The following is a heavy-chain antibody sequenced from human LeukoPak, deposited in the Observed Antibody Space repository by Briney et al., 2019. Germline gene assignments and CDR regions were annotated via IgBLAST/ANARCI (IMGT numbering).Heavy chain of an antibody. Sequence: PSETLSLTCAVYGGSFSGYYWSWIRQPPGKGLEWIGEINHSGSTNYNPSLKSRVTILVDTSKNQFSLKLSSVTAADTAVYYCARGILRRPFDYWGQGTLVTVSS. CDR3: ARGILRRPFDY. V-gene: IGHV4-34*01. J-gene: IGHJ4*02. D-gene: IGHD4-17*01. CDR2: INHSGST. CDR1: GGSFSGYY.